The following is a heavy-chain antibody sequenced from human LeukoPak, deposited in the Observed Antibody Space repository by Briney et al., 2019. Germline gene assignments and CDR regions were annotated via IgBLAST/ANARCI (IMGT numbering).Heavy chain of an antibody. D-gene: IGHD3-10*01. CDR3: ARVWHGSGSYYPKPPDY. CDR1: GGSLSGYY. V-gene: IGHV4-34*01. CDR2: INHSGST. Sequence: SETLSLTCAVYGGSLSGYYWSWIRQPPGKGLEWIGEINHSGSTNYNPSLKSRVTISVDTSKNQLSLKLSSMTAADTAVYYCARVWHGSGSYYPKPPDYWGQGTLVTVSS. J-gene: IGHJ4*02.